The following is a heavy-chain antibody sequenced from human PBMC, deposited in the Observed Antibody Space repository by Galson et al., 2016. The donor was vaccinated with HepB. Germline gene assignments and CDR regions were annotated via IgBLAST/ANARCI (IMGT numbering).Heavy chain of an antibody. CDR2: VNAGNGNT. V-gene: IGHV1-3*01. D-gene: IGHD3-10*01. CDR1: GFTFTSYV. Sequence: SVKVSCKASGFTFTSYVLHWVRQAPGQGLEWMGWVNAGNGNTEYSRKFQGSVTITRDTSANTAYMEVISLTSEDTAVYYCARSEPYYGPGSYFFYNGMDVWGQGTTVTVSS. J-gene: IGHJ6*02. CDR3: ARSEPYYGPGSYFFYNGMDV.